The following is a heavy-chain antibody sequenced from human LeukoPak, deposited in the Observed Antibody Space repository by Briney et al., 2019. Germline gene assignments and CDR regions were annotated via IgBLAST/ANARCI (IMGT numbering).Heavy chain of an antibody. CDR3: STFFSIGGPFKFKTNRPTIVYFDY. Sequence: PGGSLRLSCAASGFTFSSYSMNWVRQAPGKGLEWVGRIKSKTDGGTTDYAAPVKGRFTISRDDSKNTLYLQMNSLKTEDTAVYYCSTFFSIGGPFKFKTNRPTIVYFDYWGQGTLVTVSS. CDR2: IKSKTDGGTT. CDR1: GFTFSSYS. J-gene: IGHJ4*02. V-gene: IGHV3-15*01. D-gene: IGHD2/OR15-2a*01.